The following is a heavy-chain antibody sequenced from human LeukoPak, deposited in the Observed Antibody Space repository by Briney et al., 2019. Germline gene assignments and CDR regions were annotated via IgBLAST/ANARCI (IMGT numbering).Heavy chain of an antibody. CDR3: ARGDGVYVY. J-gene: IGHJ4*02. V-gene: IGHV3-53*01. CDR2: IYFGGTT. D-gene: IGHD5/OR15-5a*01. CDR1: GFTVSSNY. Sequence: GGSLRLSCAASGFTVSSNYMTWVRQAPGKGLEWVSVIYFGGTTYYADSVKGRFTISRDNSKNTVYLQMNSLRVEDTAVYYCARGDGVYVYWGQGTLVTVSS.